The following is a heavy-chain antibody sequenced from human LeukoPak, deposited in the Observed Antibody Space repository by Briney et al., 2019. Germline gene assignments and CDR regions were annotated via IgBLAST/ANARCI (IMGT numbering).Heavy chain of an antibody. D-gene: IGHD5-18*01. V-gene: IGHV1-3*01. CDR1: GYTFTSYA. CDR3: ARVIMDTAMVYNWFDP. J-gene: IGHJ5*02. Sequence: ASVKISCKASGYTFTSYAMHWVRQAPGQRLEWMGWINAGNGNTKYSQKFQGGVTITRDTSASTAYMELSSLRSEDTAVYYCARVIMDTAMVYNWFDPWGQGTLVTVSS. CDR2: INAGNGNT.